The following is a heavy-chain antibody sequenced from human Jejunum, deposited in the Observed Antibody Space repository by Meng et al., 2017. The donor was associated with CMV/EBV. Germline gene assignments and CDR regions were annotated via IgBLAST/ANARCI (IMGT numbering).Heavy chain of an antibody. CDR3: ARDSIGDSYFDY. D-gene: IGHD2-21*02. CDR1: GYSFPGDY. V-gene: IGHV1-2*02. Sequence: KGSGYSFPGDYLHWVRQAPGQGLEWLGWINPNSGATSYAQNFQDRVTMTRDTSISTAYMELNRLRSDDTAVYYCARDSIGDSYFDYWGQGKVVTVSS. CDR2: INPNSGAT. J-gene: IGHJ4*02.